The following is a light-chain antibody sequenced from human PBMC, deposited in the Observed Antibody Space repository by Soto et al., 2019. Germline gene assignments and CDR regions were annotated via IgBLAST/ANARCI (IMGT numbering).Light chain of an antibody. V-gene: IGLV2-14*01. J-gene: IGLJ1*01. CDR3: SSYTSSTTLHV. CDR2: EVS. CDR1: SSDIGRYNY. Sequence: QSALTQPASVSGSPGQSITISCTGTSSDIGRYNYVSWYQQHPGKAPKLMIYEVSNRPSGVSNRFSGSKSGNTASLAISGLQAEDEADYDCSSYTSSTTLHVFGTGTKLTVL.